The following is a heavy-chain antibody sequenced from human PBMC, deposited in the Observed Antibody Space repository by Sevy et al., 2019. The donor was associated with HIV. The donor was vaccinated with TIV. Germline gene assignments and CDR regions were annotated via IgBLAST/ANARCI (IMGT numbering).Heavy chain of an antibody. CDR2: IYYSGST. V-gene: IGHV4-31*03. CDR1: GDSITSNNYY. J-gene: IGHJ5*02. CDR3: ARDPLRQSAAYCGGDCYSP. D-gene: IGHD2-21*02. Sequence: SETLSLSCTVSGDSITSNNYYWSWIRQHPGKGLEWIGYIYYSGSTYYNPSLKSRVTISVDTSKNQFSLKLSSVTAADTAVYYCARDPLRQSAAYCGGDCYSPWGQGTLVTVSS.